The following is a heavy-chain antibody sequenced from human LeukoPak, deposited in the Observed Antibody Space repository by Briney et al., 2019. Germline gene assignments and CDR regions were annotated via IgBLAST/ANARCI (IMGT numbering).Heavy chain of an antibody. CDR1: GGSIGGYH. CDR2: IYISGST. CDR3: ARHTGYSSSWFDY. V-gene: IGHV4-4*08. J-gene: IGHJ4*02. D-gene: IGHD6-13*01. Sequence: PSETLSLTCTVSGGSIGGYHWSWIRQPAGKGLEWIGHIYISGSTDYSPSLKSRVTISVDTSKNQFSLKLSSVTAADTAVYYCARHTGYSSSWFDYWGQGTLVTVSS.